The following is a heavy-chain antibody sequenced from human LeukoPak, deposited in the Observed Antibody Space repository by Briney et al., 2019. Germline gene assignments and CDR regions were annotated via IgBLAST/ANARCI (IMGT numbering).Heavy chain of an antibody. J-gene: IGHJ4*02. CDR3: ARASYGYPFDY. CDR2: INHSGST. D-gene: IGHD5-18*01. Sequence: SETLSLTCAVYGGSFSGYYWNWIRQPPGKGLEWIGEINHSGSTNYNPSLKSRVTISVDTSKNQFSLNLSSVTAADTAVYYCARASYGYPFDYWGQGTLVTVSS. CDR1: GGSFSGYY. V-gene: IGHV4-34*01.